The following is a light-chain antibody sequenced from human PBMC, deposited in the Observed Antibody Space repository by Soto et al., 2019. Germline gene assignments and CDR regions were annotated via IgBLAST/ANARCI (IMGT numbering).Light chain of an antibody. CDR1: QSVSNSY. CDR2: GAS. CDR3: QQYGSSRT. V-gene: IGKV3-20*01. J-gene: IGKJ1*01. Sequence: EIVLTQSPGTLSLSPGERATLSCRASQSVSNSYLARYQQKPGQAPRLLIYGASSRATGIPDRFSGSGSGTDFTLTISRLEPEDFAVYYCQQYGSSRTFGQGTKVEIK.